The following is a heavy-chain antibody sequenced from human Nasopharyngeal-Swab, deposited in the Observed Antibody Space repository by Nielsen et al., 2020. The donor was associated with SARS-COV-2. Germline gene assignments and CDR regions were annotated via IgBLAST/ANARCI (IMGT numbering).Heavy chain of an antibody. V-gene: IGHV3-30*03. CDR1: GFTFSSYG. D-gene: IGHD6-13*01. Sequence: GASLKISCAASGFTFSSYGMHWVRQAPGKGLEWVAVISYDGSNKYYADSVKGRFTISRDNSKNTLYLQMNSLRAEDTAVYYCARETPLPRSWYLLGSYYYGMDVWGQGTTVTVSS. CDR2: ISYDGSNK. CDR3: ARETPLPRSWYLLGSYYYGMDV. J-gene: IGHJ6*02.